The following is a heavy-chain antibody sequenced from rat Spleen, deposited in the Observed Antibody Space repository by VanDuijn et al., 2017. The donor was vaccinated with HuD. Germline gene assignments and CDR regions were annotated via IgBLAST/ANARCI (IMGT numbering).Heavy chain of an antibody. V-gene: IGHV2-41*01. CDR3: ARDRRKLPGYNYGGNVMDA. CDR1: GFSLTSYN. J-gene: IGHJ4*01. D-gene: IGHD1-4*01. Sequence: QVQLKESGPGLVQPSQTLSLTCTVAGFSLTSYNVHWVRQPPGKGLEWMGVIWNTGGTRYNSALKSRLSISKDTSKSQVFLKMNSLQTEDTATYYCARDRRKLPGYNYGGNVMDAWGQGASVTVSS. CDR2: IWNTGGT.